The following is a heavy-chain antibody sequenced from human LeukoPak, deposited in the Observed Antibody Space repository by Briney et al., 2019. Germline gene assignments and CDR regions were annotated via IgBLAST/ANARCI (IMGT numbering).Heavy chain of an antibody. D-gene: IGHD6-6*01. CDR2: ISSSGSTI. CDR3: AKDMGYSSSSRAFDI. V-gene: IGHV3-11*01. Sequence: GGSLRLSCAASGFTFSDYYMSWIRQAPGKGLEWVSYISSSGSTIYYADSVKGRFTISRDNAKNSLYLQMNSLRAEDTAVYYCAKDMGYSSSSRAFDIWGQGTMVTVSS. J-gene: IGHJ3*02. CDR1: GFTFSDYY.